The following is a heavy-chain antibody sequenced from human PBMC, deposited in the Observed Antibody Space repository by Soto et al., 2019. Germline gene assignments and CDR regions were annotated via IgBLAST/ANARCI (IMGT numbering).Heavy chain of an antibody. Sequence: SETLSLTCTVSGGSISSYYWSWIRQPPGKGLEWIGYIYYSGSTNYNPSLKSRVTISVDTSKNQFSLKLSSVTAADTAVYYCAREDGYSYAFGYWGQGTLVTVSS. J-gene: IGHJ4*02. CDR3: AREDGYSYAFGY. D-gene: IGHD5-18*01. CDR2: IYYSGST. V-gene: IGHV4-59*01. CDR1: GGSISSYY.